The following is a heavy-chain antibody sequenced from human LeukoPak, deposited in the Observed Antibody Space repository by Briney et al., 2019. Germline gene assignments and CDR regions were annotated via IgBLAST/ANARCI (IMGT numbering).Heavy chain of an antibody. CDR1: GYTFTSYG. D-gene: IGHD2-21*02. V-gene: IGHV1-18*01. J-gene: IGHJ4*02. Sequence: EALVKVSCKASGYTFTSYGISWVRQAPGQGLEWMGWISAYNGNTNYAQKLQGRVTMTTDTSTSTAYMELRSLRSDDTAVYYCARDRGSYCGGDCHFDYWGQGTLVTVSS. CDR2: ISAYNGNT. CDR3: ARDRGSYCGGDCHFDY.